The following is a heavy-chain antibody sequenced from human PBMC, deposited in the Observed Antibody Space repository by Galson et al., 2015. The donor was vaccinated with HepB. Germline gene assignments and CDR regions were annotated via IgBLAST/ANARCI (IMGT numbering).Heavy chain of an antibody. J-gene: IGHJ4*02. Sequence: SGAEVKQPGGSLKISCKGSGYSFSSHWIGWVRQMPGKGLEWMGIIYPGDSDTRYSQSFQGQVTISADKSISTAYLQWSSLKASDTAMYYCARPRNHGYSGWRADTIDYWGQGTLVTVSS. V-gene: IGHV5-51*01. CDR2: IYPGDSDT. CDR1: GYSFSSHW. D-gene: IGHD5-12*01. CDR3: ARPRNHGYSGWRADTIDY.